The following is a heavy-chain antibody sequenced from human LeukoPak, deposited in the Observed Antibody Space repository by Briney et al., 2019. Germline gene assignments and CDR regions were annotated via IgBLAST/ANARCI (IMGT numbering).Heavy chain of an antibody. Sequence: GGSLRLSCAASGFTFSRHPMNWVRQAPGKGREWFSYISHGTIYYADSVKGRFTISRDNAKNSLYLQMNSLRAEDTAVYYCTRDGRVAYEMDVWGQGTRVTVSS. CDR2: ISHGTI. J-gene: IGHJ6*02. V-gene: IGHV3-48*01. D-gene: IGHD2-15*01. CDR1: GFTFSRHP. CDR3: TRDGRVAYEMDV.